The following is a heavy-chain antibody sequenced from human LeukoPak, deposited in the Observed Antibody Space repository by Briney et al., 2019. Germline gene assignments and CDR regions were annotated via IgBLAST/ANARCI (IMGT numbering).Heavy chain of an antibody. J-gene: IGHJ4*02. V-gene: IGHV4-59*01. CDR3: ARAYSYAPRYFDY. D-gene: IGHD2-2*01. CDR1: GGSISSYY. Sequence: SETLSLTCTVSGGSISSYYWSWIRQPPGKGLEWIGYIYYSGSTNYNPSLKSRVTISVDTSKNQFSLKLSSVTAADTAVYYCARAYSYAPRYFDYWGQGTLVTVSS. CDR2: IYYSGST.